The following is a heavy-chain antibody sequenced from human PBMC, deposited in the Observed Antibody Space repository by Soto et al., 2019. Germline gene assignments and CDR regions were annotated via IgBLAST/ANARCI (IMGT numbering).Heavy chain of an antibody. Sequence: GGSLRLSCAASGFTFTRYSMNWVRQAPGKGLEWVSSISSTTNYIYYGDSMKGRFTISRDNAKNSLYLVMNSLRAEDTAVYYCARESEDLSSSFDYWGQGTLVTVSS. J-gene: IGHJ4*02. V-gene: IGHV3-21*06. CDR3: ARESEDLSSSFDY. CDR2: ISSTTNYI. CDR1: GFTFTRYS.